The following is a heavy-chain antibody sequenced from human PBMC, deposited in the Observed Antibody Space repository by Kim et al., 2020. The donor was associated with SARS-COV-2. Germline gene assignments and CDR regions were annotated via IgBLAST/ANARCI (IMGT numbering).Heavy chain of an antibody. J-gene: IGHJ4*02. Sequence: GGSLRLSCAASGFTFSSYEMNWVRQAPGKGLEWVSYIIGSGTTIYYADSVRGRFTISRDNDKNSLYLQMNSLRSADTAVYYFARGPNYSPFDYWGQGTLVTVSS. CDR2: IIGSGTTI. D-gene: IGHD4-4*01. CDR1: GFTFSSYE. V-gene: IGHV3-48*03. CDR3: ARGPNYSPFDY.